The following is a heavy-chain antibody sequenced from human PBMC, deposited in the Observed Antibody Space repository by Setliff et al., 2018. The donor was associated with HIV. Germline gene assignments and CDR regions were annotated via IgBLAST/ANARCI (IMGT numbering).Heavy chain of an antibody. CDR3: ARQTWEYYDTLTGYYRSPKNFDS. J-gene: IGHJ4*02. D-gene: IGHD3-9*01. Sequence: LSLTCTVPGGSINRSNYYLGWIRQPPGKGLAWIGTISYTGSTYYDPSLKSRVTISLDTSKKQFFLKLSSVTAPDTAIYYCARQTWEYYDTLTGYYRSPKNFDSWGQGTLVTVSS. CDR2: ISYTGST. V-gene: IGHV4-39*01. CDR1: GGSINRSNYY.